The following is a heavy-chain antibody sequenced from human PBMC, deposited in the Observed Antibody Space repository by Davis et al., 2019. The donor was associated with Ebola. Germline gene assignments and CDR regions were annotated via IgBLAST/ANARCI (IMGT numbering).Heavy chain of an antibody. CDR3: VKVYYYMDV. CDR2: ISGTAVTT. Sequence: PGGSLRLSCAASGFTFTSYAMNWVRQAPGKGLECVSFISGTAVTTYYADSVKGRFTISRDNSKNTLYLQMNSLRAEDTAVYYCVKVYYYMDVWGVGTTVTVSS. J-gene: IGHJ6*03. V-gene: IGHV3-23*01. CDR1: GFTFTSYA.